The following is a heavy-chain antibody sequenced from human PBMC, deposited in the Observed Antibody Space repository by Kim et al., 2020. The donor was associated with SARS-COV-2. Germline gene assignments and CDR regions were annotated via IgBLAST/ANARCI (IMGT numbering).Heavy chain of an antibody. Sequence: RHAQKLPGRVTMTRDTTTSTVYIELSSLRSEDTAVYFCARHPRKMYYYDYWGQGTLFTVSS. V-gene: IGHV1-46*04. J-gene: IGHJ4*02. CDR3: ARHPRKMYYYDY. D-gene: IGHD2-8*01.